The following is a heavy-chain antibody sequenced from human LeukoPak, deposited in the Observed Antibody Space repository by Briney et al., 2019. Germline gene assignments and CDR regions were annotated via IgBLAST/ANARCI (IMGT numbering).Heavy chain of an antibody. Sequence: PGGSLRLSCAASGFTFSSYEMNWVRQAPGKGLEWVSYISSSGSNKYYADSVKGRFTICRDNAKNSLYLQMNRLIAEDTAVYYCASVGLDGDPGDEFYYWGQGTLVTVSS. CDR1: GFTFSSYE. CDR3: ASVGLDGDPGDEFYY. D-gene: IGHD4-17*01. CDR2: ISSSGSNK. J-gene: IGHJ4*02. V-gene: IGHV3-48*03.